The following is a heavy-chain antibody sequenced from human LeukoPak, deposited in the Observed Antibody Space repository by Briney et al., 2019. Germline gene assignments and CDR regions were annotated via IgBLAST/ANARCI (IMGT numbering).Heavy chain of an antibody. V-gene: IGHV3-74*01. D-gene: IGHD3-16*01. J-gene: IGHJ6*02. CDR3: AKDLTVGEPFLYYYYYGMDV. CDR2: IKRDESSA. Sequence: PGGSLRLSCAASGFTFSNYWMHWVRQAPGKGLVWVSRIKRDESSATYADSVKGRFTISRDNSKNTLYLQMNSLRAEDTAVYYCAKDLTVGEPFLYYYYYGMDVWGQGTTVTVSS. CDR1: GFTFSNYW.